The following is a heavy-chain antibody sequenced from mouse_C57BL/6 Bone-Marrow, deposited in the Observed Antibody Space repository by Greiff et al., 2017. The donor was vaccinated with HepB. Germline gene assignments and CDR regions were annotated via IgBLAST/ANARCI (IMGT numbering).Heavy chain of an antibody. Sequence: EVNVVESGGGLVKPGGSLKLSCAASGFTFSSYTMSWVRQTPEKRLEWVATISGGGGNTYYPDSVKGRFTISRDNAKNTLYLQMSSLRSEDTALYYCARLYSFAYWGQGTLVTVSA. J-gene: IGHJ3*01. CDR3: ARLYSFAY. CDR1: GFTFSSYT. CDR2: ISGGGGNT. V-gene: IGHV5-9*01. D-gene: IGHD1-1*01.